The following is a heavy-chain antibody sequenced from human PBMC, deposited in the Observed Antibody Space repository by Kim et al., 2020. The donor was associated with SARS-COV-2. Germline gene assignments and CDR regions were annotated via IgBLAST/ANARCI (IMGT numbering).Heavy chain of an antibody. Sequence: SETLSLTCTVSGGSLSGYYWSWIRQPPGKGLEWIGYIYYSGSTNYNPSLKSRVTISVDTSKNQFSLKLSSVTAADTAVYYCARVRRGSFHRWCEVLDRWGRGSMVAVSS. CDR3: ARVRRGSFHRWCEVLDR. CDR1: GGSLSGYY. D-gene: IGHD1-26*01. CDR2: IYYSGST. V-gene: IGHV4-59*12. J-gene: IGHJ5*02.